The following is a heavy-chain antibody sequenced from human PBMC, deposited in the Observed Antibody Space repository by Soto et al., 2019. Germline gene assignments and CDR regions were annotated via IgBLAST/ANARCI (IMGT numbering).Heavy chain of an antibody. CDR1: GYTLTELS. CDR2: FDPEDGET. Sequence: QVQLVQTGAEVKKPGASVKVSCKVSGYTLTELSMHWVRQAPGKGLEWMGGFDPEDGETIYAQKFQGRGTMTEDTSTDSAYMGQSSLRSEDTAVYYCATDRRIVGDTAWGWGWFDPWGQGTLVTVSS. V-gene: IGHV1-24*01. J-gene: IGHJ5*02. CDR3: ATDRRIVGDTAWGWGWFDP. D-gene: IGHD1-26*01.